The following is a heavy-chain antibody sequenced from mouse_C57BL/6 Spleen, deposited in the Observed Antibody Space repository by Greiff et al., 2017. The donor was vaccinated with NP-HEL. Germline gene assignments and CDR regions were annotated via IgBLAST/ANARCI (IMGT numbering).Heavy chain of an antibody. CDR1: GYTFTDYN. D-gene: IGHD4-1*01. CDR2: INPNNGGT. V-gene: IGHV1-22*01. J-gene: IGHJ2*01. CDR3: AREGDWALFDY. Sequence: VQLKESGPELVKPGASVKMSCKASGYTFTDYNMHWVKQSHGKSLEWIGYINPNNGGTSYNQKFKGKATLTVNKSSSSAYMELRSLTSEDSAVYYCAREGDWALFDYWGQGTTLTVSS.